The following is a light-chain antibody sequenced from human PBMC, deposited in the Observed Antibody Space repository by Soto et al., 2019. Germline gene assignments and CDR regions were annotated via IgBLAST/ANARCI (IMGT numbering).Light chain of an antibody. CDR2: DVS. V-gene: IGLV2-14*01. J-gene: IGLJ2*01. CDR3: SSYTSSSTLV. Sequence: QSALTQPASVSGSPGQSITISCTGTSSDVGGYNYVSWYQQHPGKAPKLMIYDVSNRPSGVSNRFSGSKSGNTASRTISGRQAEDEADYYCSSYTSSSTLVFGGGTKLTVL. CDR1: SSDVGGYNY.